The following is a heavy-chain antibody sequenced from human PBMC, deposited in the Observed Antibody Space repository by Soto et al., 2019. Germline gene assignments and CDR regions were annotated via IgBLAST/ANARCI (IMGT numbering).Heavy chain of an antibody. Sequence: ASVKGSCKASGYSFTSYAIHWMRQAPGQRLEWKGWINAGNGNTKYSQKFQGRVTITRDTSASTAYMELSSLRSEDTAVYYCARSIVVVTALDYWGQGTLVTVSA. D-gene: IGHD2-21*02. CDR1: GYSFTSYA. V-gene: IGHV1-3*01. CDR3: ARSIVVVTALDY. CDR2: INAGNGNT. J-gene: IGHJ4*02.